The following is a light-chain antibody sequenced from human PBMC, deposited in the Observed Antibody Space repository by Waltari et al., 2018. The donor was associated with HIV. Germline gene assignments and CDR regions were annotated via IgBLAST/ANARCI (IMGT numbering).Light chain of an antibody. Sequence: DIVMTQSPAILSVSPGERVPLSCRPSQGVGSNLAWYQQRVGQAPRPLIYGAATRAAEIPVRFSGSGSGTDFTLTIDSLQSEDFATYYCQQYNIRPRGNTFGQGTKLQIK. CDR2: GAA. V-gene: IGKV3-15*01. CDR1: QGVGSN. CDR3: QQYNIRPRGNT. J-gene: IGKJ2*01.